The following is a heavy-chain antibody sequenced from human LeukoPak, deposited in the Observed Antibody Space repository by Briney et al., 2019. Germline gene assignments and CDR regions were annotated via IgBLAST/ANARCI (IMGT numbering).Heavy chain of an antibody. CDR2: INGSGGST. CDR3: AKGSSVTIPPDYFDY. D-gene: IGHD3-3*01. J-gene: IGHJ4*02. Sequence: GGSLRLSCAASGFTFSSYAMSWVLQAPGKGLEWVSAINGSGGSTYYADSVKGRFTISRDNSKNPLYLQMNSLRAEDTAVYYCAKGSSVTIPPDYFDYWGQGTLVTVSS. CDR1: GFTFSSYA. V-gene: IGHV3-23*01.